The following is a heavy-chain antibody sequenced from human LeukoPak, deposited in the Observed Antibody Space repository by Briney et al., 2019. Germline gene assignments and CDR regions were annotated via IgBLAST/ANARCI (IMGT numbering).Heavy chain of an antibody. CDR2: IYYSGST. CDR1: GGSISSSSYY. J-gene: IGHJ4*02. V-gene: IGHV4-39*07. Sequence: SETLSLTCTVSGGSISSSSYYWGWIRQPPGKGLEWIGSIYYSGSTYYNPSLKSRVTISVDTSKNQFSLKLSSVTAADTAVYYCARDDGSSGVDYWGQGTLVTVSS. D-gene: IGHD3-10*01. CDR3: ARDDGSSGVDY.